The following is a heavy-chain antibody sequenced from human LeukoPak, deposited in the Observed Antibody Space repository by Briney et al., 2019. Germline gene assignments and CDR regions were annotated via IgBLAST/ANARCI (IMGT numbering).Heavy chain of an antibody. Sequence: VASVKVSCKVSGYTLTELSMHWVRQAPGKGLEWMGGFDPEDGETIYAQKLQGRVTMTTDTSTSTAYMELRSLRSDDTAVYYCAHSGSYLSPAIYWGQGTLVTVSS. CDR3: AHSGSYLSPAIY. V-gene: IGHV1-24*01. CDR2: FDPEDGET. D-gene: IGHD1-26*01. CDR1: GYTLTELS. J-gene: IGHJ4*02.